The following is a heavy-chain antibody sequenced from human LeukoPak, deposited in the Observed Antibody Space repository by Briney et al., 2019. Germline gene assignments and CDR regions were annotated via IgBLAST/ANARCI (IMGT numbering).Heavy chain of an antibody. D-gene: IGHD3-16*01. CDR2: IYSGGSR. CDR3: AAQGVFSHGGY. J-gene: IGHJ4*02. CDR1: GFTVSNNY. V-gene: IGHV3-53*01. Sequence: RGSLRLSCAASGFTVSNNYMSWVRQAPGKGLEWVSVIYSGGSRYYTDSVKGRFTISRDTSKNTLYLQMNSLRAEDTAVYYCAAQGVFSHGGYWGQGTLVTVSS.